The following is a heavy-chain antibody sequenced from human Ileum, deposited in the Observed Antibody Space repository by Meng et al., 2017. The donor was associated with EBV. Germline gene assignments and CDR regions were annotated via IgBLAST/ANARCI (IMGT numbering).Heavy chain of an antibody. V-gene: IGHV4-4*02. CDR3: ARSDEGYCSGGSCYGGGFDY. CDR2: IYHSGST. D-gene: IGHD2-15*01. Sequence: VRLQGAGPGLVTPSGTLSLTCAGSGGSISSSNWWRWVRQPPGKGLEWIGEIYHSGSTNYNPSLKSRVTISVDKSKNQFSLKLSSVTAADTAVYYCARSDEGYCSGGSCYGGGFDYWGQGTLVTASS. J-gene: IGHJ4*02. CDR1: GGSISSSNW.